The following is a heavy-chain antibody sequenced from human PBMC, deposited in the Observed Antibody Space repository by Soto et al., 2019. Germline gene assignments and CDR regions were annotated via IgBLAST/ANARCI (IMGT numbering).Heavy chain of an antibody. V-gene: IGHV1-69*01. D-gene: IGHD2-15*01. Sequence: QVQLVQSGPEVKKPGSSVQVSCKASGGTFSSYVFSWVRQAPGQGLEWMGGIIPIFDTATYAQKFRGRVTLIADESTSTAYMEVSSLRSEDTAFYYCARGARDCTGGSCFPLPTAEYFRHWGQGTLVTVSS. CDR2: IIPIFDTA. CDR3: ARGARDCTGGSCFPLPTAEYFRH. J-gene: IGHJ1*01. CDR1: GGTFSSYV.